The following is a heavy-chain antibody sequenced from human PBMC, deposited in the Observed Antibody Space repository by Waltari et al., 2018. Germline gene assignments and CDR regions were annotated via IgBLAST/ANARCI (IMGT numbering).Heavy chain of an antibody. V-gene: IGHV1-3*01. CDR3: ASSGGWYWGGDAFDI. D-gene: IGHD6-19*01. Sequence: QVQLVQSGAEVKKPGASVKVSCKASGYTFTSYAMHWVRQAPGQRLEWMGWINAGNGNTKYSQKFQGRVTITRDTSASTAYMELSSLRSEDTAVYYCASSGGWYWGGDAFDIWGQGTMVTVSS. J-gene: IGHJ3*02. CDR1: GYTFTSYA. CDR2: INAGNGNT.